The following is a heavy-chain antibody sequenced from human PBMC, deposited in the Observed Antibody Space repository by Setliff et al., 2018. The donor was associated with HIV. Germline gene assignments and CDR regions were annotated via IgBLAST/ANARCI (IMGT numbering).Heavy chain of an antibody. D-gene: IGHD3-10*01. V-gene: IGHV4-61*09. CDR3: ARGAPYGSGRHRWDS. CDR1: GGSISSGSYY. Sequence: SETLSLTCTVSGGSISSGSYYWSWIRQPAGKGLEWIGHIYTSGSTNYTPSLKSRVTISIDTSKNQFSLRLSSVTAADTAVYYCARGAPYGSGRHRWDSWGQGALVTV. J-gene: IGHJ4*02. CDR2: IYTSGST.